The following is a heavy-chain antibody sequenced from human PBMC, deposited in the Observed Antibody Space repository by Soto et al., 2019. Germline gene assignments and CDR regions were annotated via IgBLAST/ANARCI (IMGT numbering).Heavy chain of an antibody. Sequence: QVQLVESGGGVVQPGRSLRLSCAASGFTFSSYGMHWVRQAPGKGLEWVAVIWYDGSNKYYADSVKGRFTIYRDNSKNTLYLQMNNLRAEDTAVYYRARGLWGMDVWGQGTTVTVSS. V-gene: IGHV3-33*01. D-gene: IGHD2-21*01. CDR2: IWYDGSNK. J-gene: IGHJ6*02. CDR1: GFTFSSYG. CDR3: ARGLWGMDV.